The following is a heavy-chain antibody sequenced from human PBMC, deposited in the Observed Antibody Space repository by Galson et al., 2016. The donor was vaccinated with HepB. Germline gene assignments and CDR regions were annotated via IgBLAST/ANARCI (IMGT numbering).Heavy chain of an antibody. J-gene: IGHJ5*02. V-gene: IGHV6-1*01. Sequence: CAISGDSVSSNSATWNWIRLSPSRGLEWLGRTYYRSRWYGDYALSVKSRITINADTSKSQFSLRLNSVTPEDTAVYYCTRRTGNGFDVWGQGAQVTVSS. CDR1: GDSVSSNSAT. CDR2: TYYRSRWYG. D-gene: IGHD1-1*01. CDR3: TRRTGNGFDV.